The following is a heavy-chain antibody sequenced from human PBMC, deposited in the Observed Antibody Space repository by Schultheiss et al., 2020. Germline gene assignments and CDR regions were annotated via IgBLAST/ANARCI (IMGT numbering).Heavy chain of an antibody. CDR3: ARVQYSSSWYPYYYYGMDV. D-gene: IGHD6-13*01. J-gene: IGHJ6*02. Sequence: ASVKVSCKASGYTFTSYGISWVRQAPGQGLEWMGWINAYNGNTNYAQKLQGRVTMTTDTSTSTAYMELRSLRSDDTAVYYCARVQYSSSWYPYYYYGMDVWGQGTTVTVSS. CDR1: GYTFTSYG. CDR2: INAYNGNT. V-gene: IGHV1-18*01.